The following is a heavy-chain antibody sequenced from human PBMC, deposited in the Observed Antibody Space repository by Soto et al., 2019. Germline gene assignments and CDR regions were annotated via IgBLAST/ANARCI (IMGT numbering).Heavy chain of an antibody. J-gene: IGHJ4*02. D-gene: IGHD3-10*01. CDR3: ARAQGSGFLVS. CDR2: IYYSGST. Sequence: QVQLQESGPGLVKPSQTLSLTCTVSGGSISSGDYYWSWIRQPPGKGLEWIGYIYYSGSTYSNPSLKRRVTRSVETSQNEFPLQLRSVRAADTAVYYWARAQGSGFLVSWGQGTLVTVSS. CDR1: GGSISSGDYY. V-gene: IGHV4-30-4*01.